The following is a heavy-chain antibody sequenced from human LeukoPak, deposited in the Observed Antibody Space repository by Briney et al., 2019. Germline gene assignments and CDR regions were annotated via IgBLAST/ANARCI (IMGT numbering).Heavy chain of an antibody. CDR3: ARSKSGDSGGYYFDY. J-gene: IGHJ4*02. D-gene: IGHD3-22*01. Sequence: PGGSLRLSCAASGFTFSSYGMHWVRQAPGKGLEWVAYIRWDGIIKYYADSVKGRFTISRDTSKNTLYLQMNSLRAEDTAVYYCARSKSGDSGGYYFDYWGQGTLVTVSS. V-gene: IGHV3-30*02. CDR2: IRWDGIIK. CDR1: GFTFSSYG.